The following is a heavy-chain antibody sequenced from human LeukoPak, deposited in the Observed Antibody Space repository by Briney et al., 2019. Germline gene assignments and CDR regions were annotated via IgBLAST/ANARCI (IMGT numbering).Heavy chain of an antibody. CDR1: GGSISSYY. J-gene: IGHJ4*02. Sequence: SETLSLTCTVSGGSISSYYWSWIRQPPGKGLEWIGYIYYSGSTKYNPSLKSRVTISVDTSKNQFSLNLSSVAAADTAVYYCARRYCSGGSCYSAFDYWGQGTLVTVSS. CDR3: ARRYCSGGSCYSAFDY. V-gene: IGHV4-59*08. D-gene: IGHD2-15*01. CDR2: IYYSGST.